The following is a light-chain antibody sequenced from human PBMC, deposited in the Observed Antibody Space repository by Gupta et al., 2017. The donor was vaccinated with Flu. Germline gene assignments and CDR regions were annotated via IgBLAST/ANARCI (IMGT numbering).Light chain of an antibody. Sequence: DIQMTQSPSTLSSSVGDRVTISCRASQSISSWLAWYQQKPGKAPKLLIYKASTLERGVPSRFSGSASGTEFTLTISSLQPDDFATYYCQQYGIYPLTFGQGTKVESK. CDR1: QSISSW. J-gene: IGKJ1*01. V-gene: IGKV1-5*03. CDR2: KAS. CDR3: QQYGIYPLT.